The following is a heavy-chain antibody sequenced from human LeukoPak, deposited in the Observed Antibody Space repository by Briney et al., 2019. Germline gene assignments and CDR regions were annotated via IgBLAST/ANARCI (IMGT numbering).Heavy chain of an antibody. J-gene: IGHJ4*02. CDR2: ISSSSSYI. D-gene: IGHD6-13*01. V-gene: IGHV3-21*01. Sequence: PGGSLRLSCAASGFTFSSYSRNWVRQAPGKGLEWVSSISSSSSYIYYAPSVKGRFTISRDNAKNSLYLQLNSLRAEDTAVYYCAGGRQQLGFDYWGQGTLVTVSS. CDR3: AGGRQQLGFDY. CDR1: GFTFSSYS.